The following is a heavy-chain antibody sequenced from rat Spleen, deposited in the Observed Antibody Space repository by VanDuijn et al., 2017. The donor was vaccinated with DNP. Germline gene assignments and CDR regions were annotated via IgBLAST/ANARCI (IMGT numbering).Heavy chain of an antibody. CDR1: GFIFSDYG. CDR3: ARQRGYFDY. D-gene: IGHD1-11*01. J-gene: IGHJ2*01. CDR2: ITSNGVST. Sequence: EVQLVESGGGLVQLGRSLKLSCAASGFIFSDYGMAWVRQAPTKGLEWVASITSNGVSTYYSDSVKGRFTISRDNAKSTTYLQMNSLRSEDMATYYCARQRGYFDYWGQGVMVTVSS. V-gene: IGHV5S13*01.